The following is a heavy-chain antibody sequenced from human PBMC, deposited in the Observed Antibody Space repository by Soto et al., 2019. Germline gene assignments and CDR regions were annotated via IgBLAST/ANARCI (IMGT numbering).Heavy chain of an antibody. J-gene: IGHJ6*03. V-gene: IGHV3-48*01. D-gene: IGHD2-15*01. CDR2: ISSSSSTI. CDR1: GFTFSSYS. Sequence: EVQLVESGGGLVQPGGSLRLSCAASGFTFSSYSMNWVRQAPGKGLEWVSYISSSSSTIYYADSVKGRFTISRDNAKNSLYLQMNSLRAEDTAVYYCARGRYYCSGGSCYSGYYYMDGWGKGTTVTVSS. CDR3: ARGRYYCSGGSCYSGYYYMDG.